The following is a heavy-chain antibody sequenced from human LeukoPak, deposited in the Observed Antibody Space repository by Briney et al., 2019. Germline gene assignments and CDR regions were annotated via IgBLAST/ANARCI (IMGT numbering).Heavy chain of an antibody. CDR2: INHSGST. V-gene: IGHV4-34*01. CDR3: ASSLSGSYAEYFQH. CDR1: VGSFSGYY. D-gene: IGHD1-26*01. Sequence: SETLSLTCALYVGSFSGYYGSWIRQPPGKGVEWIGEINHSGSTNYNPSLKSRVTISVDTSKNQFSLKPSSVTAAATAVYYCASSLSGSYAEYFQHWGQSTLVTVSS. J-gene: IGHJ1*01.